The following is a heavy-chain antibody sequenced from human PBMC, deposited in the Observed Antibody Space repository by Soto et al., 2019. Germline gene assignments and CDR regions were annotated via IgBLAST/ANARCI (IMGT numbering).Heavy chain of an antibody. CDR3: AREAVAGTSKYYFDY. CDR2: IIPIFGTA. D-gene: IGHD6-19*01. CDR1: GGTFSSYA. Sequence: SVKVSCKASGGTFSSYAISWVRQAPGQGLEWMGGIIPIFGTANYAQKFQGRVTITADESTSTAYIELSSLRSEDTAVYYCAREAVAGTSKYYFDYWGQGTLVTVSS. V-gene: IGHV1-69*13. J-gene: IGHJ4*02.